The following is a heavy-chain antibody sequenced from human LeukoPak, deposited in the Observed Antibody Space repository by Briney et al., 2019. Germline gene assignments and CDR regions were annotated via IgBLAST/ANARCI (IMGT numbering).Heavy chain of an antibody. CDR3: ARIREDYCSGGSCYSDYYGMDV. J-gene: IGHJ6*02. D-gene: IGHD2-15*01. CDR1: GFSLRTSGMC. CDR2: IDWDDDK. V-gene: IGHV2-70*01. Sequence: SGPALVKPTQPLTLTYTFSGFSLRTSGMCVSWIRQPPGKALEWLSLIDWDDDKYYSTSLKTRLTISKDTSKNQVVLTMTNMDPVDTATYYCARIREDYCSGGSCYSDYYGMDVWGQGTTVTVS.